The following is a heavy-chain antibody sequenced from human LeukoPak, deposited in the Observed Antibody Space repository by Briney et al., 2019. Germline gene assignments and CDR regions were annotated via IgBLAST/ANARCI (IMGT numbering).Heavy chain of an antibody. CDR1: GFTFSSCW. CDR3: ARDLYYSSSPDY. Sequence: GGSLRLSCAASGFTFSSCWMSWVRQAPGKGLEWVANIKQDGSEKYYVDSVKGRFTISRDNAKNSLYLQMNSLRAEDTAVYYCARDLYYSSSPDYWGQGTLVTVSS. J-gene: IGHJ4*02. V-gene: IGHV3-7*01. D-gene: IGHD6-13*01. CDR2: IKQDGSEK.